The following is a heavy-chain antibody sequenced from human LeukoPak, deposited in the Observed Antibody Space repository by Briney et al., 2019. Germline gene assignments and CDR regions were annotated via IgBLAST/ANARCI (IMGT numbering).Heavy chain of an antibody. D-gene: IGHD1-26*01. CDR1: GYTFTIYA. V-gene: IGHV1-3*01. CDR3: ARGLGARDFDY. CDR2: INAGNGNT. J-gene: IGHJ4*02. Sequence: GASVTVSCTASGYTFTIYAMHWVRQAPGQRLEWMGWINAGNGNTKYSQKFQGRVTITRDTSASTAYMELSSLRSEDTAVYYCARGLGARDFDYWGQGTLVTVSS.